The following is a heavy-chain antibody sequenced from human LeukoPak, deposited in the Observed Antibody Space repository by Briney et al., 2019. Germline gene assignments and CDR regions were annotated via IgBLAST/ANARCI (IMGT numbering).Heavy chain of an antibody. CDR3: AREPARREYYGMDV. Sequence: SQTLSLTCTVSGGSISSGGYCWSWIRQHPGKGLEWIGYIYYSGSTYYNPSLKSRVTISVDTSKNQFSLKLSSVTAADTAVYYCAREPARREYYGMDVWGQGTTVTVSS. V-gene: IGHV4-31*03. CDR1: GGSISSGGYC. CDR2: IYYSGST. J-gene: IGHJ6*02.